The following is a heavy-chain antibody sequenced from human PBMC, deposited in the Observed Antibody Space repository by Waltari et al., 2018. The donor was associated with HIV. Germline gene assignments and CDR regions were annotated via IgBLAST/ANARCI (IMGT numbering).Heavy chain of an antibody. V-gene: IGHV4-59*01. D-gene: IGHD3-22*01. J-gene: IGHJ4*02. CDR3: ARADSSGYYSAFDY. Sequence: QVQLQESGPGLVKPSETLSLTCTVPGGSISSYYWSWIRQPPGKGLEWIGYIYYSGSTNYNPSLKSRVTISVDTSKNQFSLKLSSVTAADTAVYYCARADSSGYYSAFDYWGQGTLVTVSS. CDR2: IYYSGST. CDR1: GGSISSYY.